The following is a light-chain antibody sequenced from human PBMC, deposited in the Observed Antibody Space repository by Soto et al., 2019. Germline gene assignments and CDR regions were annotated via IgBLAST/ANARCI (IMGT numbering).Light chain of an antibody. CDR1: QSISNY. CDR2: GAS. Sequence: DIQMTQSPSSLSASVGDRVTITCRASQSISNYLNWYQQKPGKAPKLLIYGASSLQSGVPSRFSGSGSGTDFTLTISSLQPEDFATYYCQQRYSTPLTVGQGTKVDIK. CDR3: QQRYSTPLT. V-gene: IGKV1-39*01. J-gene: IGKJ1*01.